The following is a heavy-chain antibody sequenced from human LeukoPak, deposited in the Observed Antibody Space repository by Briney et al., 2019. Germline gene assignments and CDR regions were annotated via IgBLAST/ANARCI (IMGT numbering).Heavy chain of an antibody. J-gene: IGHJ4*02. CDR3: ARPMNTGGSGSHYRPLDY. Sequence: GGSLRLSCAASGFTFSSFWMSWVRQAPGKGLEWAANLNQDGSEKYYIDSVKGRFTISRDNAQKSLYLQMNSLRVEDTAVYYCARPMNTGGSGSHYRPLDYWGQGTLVTVSS. V-gene: IGHV3-7*01. CDR1: GFTFSSFW. D-gene: IGHD3-10*01. CDR2: LNQDGSEK.